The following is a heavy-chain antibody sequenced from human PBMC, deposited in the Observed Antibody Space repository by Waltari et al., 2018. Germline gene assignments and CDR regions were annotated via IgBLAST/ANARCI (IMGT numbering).Heavy chain of an antibody. J-gene: IGHJ4*02. CDR3: ARDRGYQDY. CDR2: NYSSGST. D-gene: IGHD3-10*01. V-gene: IGHV4-59*01. CDR1: GGSISSYY. Sequence: QVQLQESGPGLVKPSETLSLTCTVSGGSISSYYWSWIRQPPGKGLEWIGNNYSSGSTNYHPSHKSRVIISVDTSKNQFSLKVRSMTAADTAVYYCARDRGYQDYWGQGTLVTVSS.